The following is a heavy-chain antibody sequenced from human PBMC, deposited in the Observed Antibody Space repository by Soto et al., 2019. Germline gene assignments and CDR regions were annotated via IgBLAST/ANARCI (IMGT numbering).Heavy chain of an antibody. CDR1: GFTFSSFA. V-gene: IGHV3-30-3*01. D-gene: IGHD2-8*01. CDR2: TSYDGSSK. J-gene: IGHJ4*02. Sequence: GGSLRLSCAGSGFTFSSFAMSWVRQAPGKGLEWVAATSYDGSSKYYADSVKGRFIISRDNSKNTLDLLLNTLRAEDTAVYYCAGVYYGGNSVNNYWGQGTPVTVSS. CDR3: AGVYYGGNSVNNY.